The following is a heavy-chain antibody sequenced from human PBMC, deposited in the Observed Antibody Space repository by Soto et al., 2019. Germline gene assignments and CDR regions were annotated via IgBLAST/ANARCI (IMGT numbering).Heavy chain of an antibody. Sequence: ITLKESGPPLVKPTQTLTLTCTFSGFSLNTGGVGVGWVRQPRGKAMEWLAVIYWDDDERYRPSLRSRLNITKDTISNRVVLTKTNMDPEDTATYYCVRNWRYYGGDYYYGMDAWGQGTTVTVSS. CDR1: GFSLNTGGVG. V-gene: IGHV2-5*02. D-gene: IGHD3-10*01. CDR2: IYWDDDE. CDR3: VRNWRYYGGDYYYGMDA. J-gene: IGHJ6*02.